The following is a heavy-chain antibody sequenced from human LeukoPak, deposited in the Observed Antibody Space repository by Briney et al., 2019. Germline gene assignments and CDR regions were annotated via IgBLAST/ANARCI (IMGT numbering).Heavy chain of an antibody. J-gene: IGHJ4*02. CDR1: GYTFTNYD. Sequence: ASVKVSCKTSGYTFTNYDINWVGEATGQGLEWLGWMSPNNGDTGYAQKFQGRVTMTRNTSISTAYMELSSLRSEDTAVYYCARGLHEVAVATHDWGQGTLVTVSS. CDR3: ARGLHEVAVATHD. V-gene: IGHV1-8*01. D-gene: IGHD6-19*01. CDR2: MSPNNGDT.